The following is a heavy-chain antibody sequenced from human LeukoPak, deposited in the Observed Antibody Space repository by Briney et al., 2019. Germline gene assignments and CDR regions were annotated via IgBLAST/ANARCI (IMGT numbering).Heavy chain of an antibody. Sequence: SETLSLTCAVYGGSFNGYYWNWIRQPPGKGLEWIGYIYYSGSTNYNPSLKSRVTISVDTSKNQFSLKLSSVTAADTAVYYCARHLRSMVRGVITTYYYYGMDVWGQGTTVTVSS. V-gene: IGHV4-59*08. CDR1: GGSFNGYY. CDR2: IYYSGST. D-gene: IGHD3-10*01. CDR3: ARHLRSMVRGVITTYYYYGMDV. J-gene: IGHJ6*02.